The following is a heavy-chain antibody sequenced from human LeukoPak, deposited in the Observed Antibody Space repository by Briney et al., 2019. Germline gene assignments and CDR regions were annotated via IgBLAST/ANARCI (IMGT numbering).Heavy chain of an antibody. CDR3: VRAVHYLFYSDSSGYYGDAFDV. CDR1: GLSVRTHY. V-gene: IGHV3-53*01. Sequence: GGSLRLSCAASGLSVRTHYMSWVRHAPGRVLEWVSVIYSGGTIRYADSVKGRFTISRDNSRDTLHLQMNSLRVDDTAVYYCVRAVHYLFYSDSSGYYGDAFDVWGQGTVVTVSS. CDR2: IYSGGTI. D-gene: IGHD3-22*01. J-gene: IGHJ3*01.